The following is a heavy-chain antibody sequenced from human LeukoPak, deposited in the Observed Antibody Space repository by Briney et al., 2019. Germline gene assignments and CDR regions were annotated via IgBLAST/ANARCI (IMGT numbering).Heavy chain of an antibody. D-gene: IGHD4-17*01. V-gene: IGHV4-31*03. CDR3: ARVQTTGQLFDY. CDR2: IHYSGST. Sequence: SETLSLTCTVSGGSISSGGYYWSWIRQHPGKGLEWIGYIHYSGSTYYNPSLKGRVTISVDTSKNQFSLKLSSVTAADTAVYYCARVQTTGQLFDYWGQGTLVTVSS. CDR1: GGSISSGGYY. J-gene: IGHJ4*02.